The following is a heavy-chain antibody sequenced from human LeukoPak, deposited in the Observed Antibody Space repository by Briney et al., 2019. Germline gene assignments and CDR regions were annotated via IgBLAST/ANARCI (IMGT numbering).Heavy chain of an antibody. J-gene: IGHJ3*02. Sequence: SETLSLTCTVSGYSISSGYYWGWIRQPPGKGLEWIGSIYHSGSTYYNPSLKSRVTISVDTSKNQFSLKLSSVTAADTAVYYCARGQAERGDYVAFDIWGQGTMVTVSS. D-gene: IGHD4-17*01. CDR1: GYSISSGYY. V-gene: IGHV4-38-2*02. CDR2: IYHSGST. CDR3: ARGQAERGDYVAFDI.